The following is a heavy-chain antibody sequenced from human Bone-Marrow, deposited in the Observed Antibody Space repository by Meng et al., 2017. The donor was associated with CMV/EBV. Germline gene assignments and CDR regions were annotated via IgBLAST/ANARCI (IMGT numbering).Heavy chain of an antibody. D-gene: IGHD1-1*01. J-gene: IGHJ6*02. Sequence: GESLKISCAASGFTFSSYGMHWVRQAPGKGLEWVAVIWYDGSNKYYADSVKGRFTISRDNSKNTLYLQMNSLRAEDTAVYYCARELQTVYYGMDVWGQGTTVTVSS. CDR3: ARELQTVYYGMDV. CDR1: GFTFSSYG. V-gene: IGHV3-33*01. CDR2: IWYDGSNK.